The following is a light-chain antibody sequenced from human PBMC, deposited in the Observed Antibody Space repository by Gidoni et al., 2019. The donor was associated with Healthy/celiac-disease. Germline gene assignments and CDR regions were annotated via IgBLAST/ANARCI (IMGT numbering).Light chain of an antibody. CDR2: AAS. V-gene: IGKV1-27*01. J-gene: IGKJ1*01. CDR1: QGISNY. Sequence: DIQMTQSPSSLSSSVGDRVNITCRASQGISNYLAWYQQKPGKVPKLLIYAASTLQSGVPSRFSGSRSGTDFTLNISSLQPEDVATYYCQKYNSAPWTFGQXTKVEIK. CDR3: QKYNSAPWT.